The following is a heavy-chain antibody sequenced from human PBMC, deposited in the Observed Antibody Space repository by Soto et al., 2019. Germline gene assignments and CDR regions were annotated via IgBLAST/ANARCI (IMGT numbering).Heavy chain of an antibody. V-gene: IGHV4-39*01. D-gene: IGHD2-8*01. CDR3: ARLGGGYCTNGVCYLFDY. J-gene: IGHJ4*02. Sequence: SETLSLPCTVSGGSISSSSYYWGWIRQPPGKGLEWIGSIYYSGSTYYNPSLKSRVTISVDTSKNQFSLKLSSVTAADTAVYYCARLGGGYCTNGVCYLFDYWGQGTLVTVSS. CDR2: IYYSGST. CDR1: GGSISSSSYY.